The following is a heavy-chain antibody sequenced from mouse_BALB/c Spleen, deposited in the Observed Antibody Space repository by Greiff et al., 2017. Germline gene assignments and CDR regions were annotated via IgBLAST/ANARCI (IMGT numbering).Heavy chain of an antibody. CDR3: AREESGGNSLMDY. Sequence: EVQLQQSGAELVRPGALVKLSCKASGFNIKDYYMHWVKQRPEQGLEWIGWIDPENGNTIYDPKFQGKASITADTSSNTAYLQLSSLTSEDTAVYYCAREESGGNSLMDYWGQGTSVTVSS. V-gene: IGHV14-1*02. J-gene: IGHJ4*01. CDR2: IDPENGNT. D-gene: IGHD2-1*01. CDR1: GFNIKDYY.